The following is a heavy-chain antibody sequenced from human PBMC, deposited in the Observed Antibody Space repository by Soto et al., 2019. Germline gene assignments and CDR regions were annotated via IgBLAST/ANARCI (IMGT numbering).Heavy chain of an antibody. Sequence: QVQLQESGPGLVQPSQTLSLTCTVSGGSISSGGYFWSWIRQHPGKGLEWIGSIYYRGSTYCNPSLQSRITISVDTSKNQFSLKLCSVTAADTAVYYCARGVAIWGQGTMVTVSS. CDR3: ARGVAI. CDR1: GGSISSGGYF. J-gene: IGHJ3*02. D-gene: IGHD2-15*01. V-gene: IGHV4-31*03. CDR2: IYYRGST.